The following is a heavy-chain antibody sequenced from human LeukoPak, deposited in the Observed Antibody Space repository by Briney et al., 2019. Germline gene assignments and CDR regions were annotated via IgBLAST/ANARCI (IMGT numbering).Heavy chain of an antibody. Sequence: GGSLRLSCAASGFTFSSYSMNWVRRAPGKGLEWVSYISSSSSAIYYADSVKGRFTISRDNAKNSLYLQMNSLRAEDTAVYYCARTYYYDSSAPFDAFDIWGQGTMVTVSS. CDR3: ARTYYYDSSAPFDAFDI. J-gene: IGHJ3*02. V-gene: IGHV3-48*04. CDR2: ISSSSSAI. D-gene: IGHD3-22*01. CDR1: GFTFSSYS.